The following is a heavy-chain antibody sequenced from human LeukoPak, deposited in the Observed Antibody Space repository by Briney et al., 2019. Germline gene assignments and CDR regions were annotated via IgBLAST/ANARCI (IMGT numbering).Heavy chain of an antibody. J-gene: IGHJ4*02. Sequence: SETLSLTCTVSSASISSYYWSWIRQPPGKGLEWIGYIYYTGSAIYNPSLKSRVTISVDTSNYQFSLKLSSVTAADTAVYYCARSLLGRLFDYWGQGTLVTVSS. V-gene: IGHV4-59*01. CDR1: SASISSYY. CDR2: IYYTGSA. D-gene: IGHD1-26*01. CDR3: ARSLLGRLFDY.